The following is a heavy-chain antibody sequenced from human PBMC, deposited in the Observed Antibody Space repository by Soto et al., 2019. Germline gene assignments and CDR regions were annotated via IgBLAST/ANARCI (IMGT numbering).Heavy chain of an antibody. Sequence: SETLSLTCTVAGGSISSYYWSWIRQPPGKGLEWIGYIYYSGSTNYNPSLKSRVTISVDTSKNQFSLKLSSVTAADTAVYYCARNIPVTTAYYYYGLDVWGQGTTVTVSS. J-gene: IGHJ6*02. CDR2: IYYSGST. D-gene: IGHD4-17*01. CDR3: ARNIPVTTAYYYYGLDV. CDR1: GGSISSYY. V-gene: IGHV4-59*01.